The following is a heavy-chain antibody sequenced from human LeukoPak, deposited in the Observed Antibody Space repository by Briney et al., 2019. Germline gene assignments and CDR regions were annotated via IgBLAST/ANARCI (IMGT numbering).Heavy chain of an antibody. Sequence: PGGSLRLSCAASGFTFNKFAMTWVRQAPGKGLEWVSTIADAGTYYAYSVKGRFTISRDSSKNMLYLQLNSLRAGDTAMYYCAKNLGPFDVRGQGTMVTVSS. D-gene: IGHD3-16*01. CDR2: IADAGT. CDR3: AKNLGPFDV. V-gene: IGHV3-23*01. J-gene: IGHJ3*01. CDR1: GFTFNKFA.